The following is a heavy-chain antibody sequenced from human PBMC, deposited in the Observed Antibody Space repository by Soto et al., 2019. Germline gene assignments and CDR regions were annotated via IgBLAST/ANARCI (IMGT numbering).Heavy chain of an antibody. CDR3: ARVDGYSYGLGGGY. Sequence: QVQLVQSGAEVKKPGASVKVSCKASGYTFTANYMHWVRQAPGQGLEWVGWINPNSGGTNYAQEFQGRVIMTRDTSINTAYMELSRLRSDDTAVYYCARVDGYSYGLGGGYWGQGTLVTVSA. V-gene: IGHV1-2*02. CDR2: INPNSGGT. CDR1: GYTFTANY. J-gene: IGHJ4*02. D-gene: IGHD5-18*01.